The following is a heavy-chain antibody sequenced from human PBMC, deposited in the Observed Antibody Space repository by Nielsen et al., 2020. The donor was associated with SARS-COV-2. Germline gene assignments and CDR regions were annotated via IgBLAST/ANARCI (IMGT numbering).Heavy chain of an antibody. Sequence: PGKGLEWIGSIYYSGSTYYNPSLKSRVTISVDTSKNQFSLKLSSVTAADTAVYYCARDEGQFGSSGWYYNWFDPWGQGTLVTVSS. J-gene: IGHJ5*02. CDR3: ARDEGQFGSSGWYYNWFDP. D-gene: IGHD6-19*01. CDR2: IYYSGST. V-gene: IGHV4-39*07.